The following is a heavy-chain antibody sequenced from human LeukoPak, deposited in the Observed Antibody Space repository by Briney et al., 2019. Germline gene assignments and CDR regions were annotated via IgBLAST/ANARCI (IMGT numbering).Heavy chain of an antibody. Sequence: GGSLRLSCAASGFTLSDAWMSWVRQAPGKRLEWVGRIRSKTDGETTDYAAPVKGRFTISRDDSKNTLHLQMNSLKTEDTAVYYCTTISSPGCMDVWGKGTTVTVSS. CDR2: IRSKTDGETT. J-gene: IGHJ6*03. D-gene: IGHD6-19*01. CDR3: TTISSPGCMDV. V-gene: IGHV3-15*01. CDR1: GFTLSDAW.